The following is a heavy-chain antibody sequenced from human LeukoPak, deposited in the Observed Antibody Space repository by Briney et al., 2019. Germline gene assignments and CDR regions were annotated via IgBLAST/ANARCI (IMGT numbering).Heavy chain of an antibody. Sequence: GASVKVSCKAPGYTFTGYYMHWVRQAPGQGLEWMGWINPNSGGTNYAQKFQGRVTMTRDTSISTAYMELSRLRSDDTAVYYCARARKAGNDYGDPNWFDPWGQGTLVTVSS. V-gene: IGHV1-2*02. J-gene: IGHJ5*02. CDR1: GYTFTGYY. D-gene: IGHD4-17*01. CDR2: INPNSGGT. CDR3: ARARKAGNDYGDPNWFDP.